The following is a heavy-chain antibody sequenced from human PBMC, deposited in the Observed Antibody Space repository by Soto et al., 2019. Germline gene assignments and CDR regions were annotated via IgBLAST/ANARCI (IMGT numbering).Heavy chain of an antibody. D-gene: IGHD6-19*01. CDR1: GFTFDDYA. CDR2: ISWNSGSI. CDR3: AKDIRVGAVAGIDY. J-gene: IGHJ4*02. Sequence: GGSLRLSCAASGFTFDDYAMHWVRQAPGKGLEWVSGISWNSGSIGYADSVKGRFTISRDNAKNSLYLQMNSLRAEDTALYYCAKDIRVGAVAGIDYWGQGTLVTVSS. V-gene: IGHV3-9*01.